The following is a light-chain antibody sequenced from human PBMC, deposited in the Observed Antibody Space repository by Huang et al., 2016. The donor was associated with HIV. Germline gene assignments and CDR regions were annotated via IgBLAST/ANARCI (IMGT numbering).Light chain of an antibody. CDR2: SAS. CDR1: QSISTY. J-gene: IGKJ5*01. Sequence: IQMTQSPTSLSASVGDRVSIACRASQSISTYLNWYQQKPGQAPKRVISSASALHSGVPSRFSGSGSGTDFTLTIRGLQLDDFATYYCQQSYSALSSFGPGTRL. V-gene: IGKV1-39*01. CDR3: QQSYSALSS.